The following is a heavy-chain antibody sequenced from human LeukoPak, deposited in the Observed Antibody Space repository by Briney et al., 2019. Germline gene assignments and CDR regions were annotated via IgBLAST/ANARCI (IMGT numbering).Heavy chain of an antibody. J-gene: IGHJ3*02. Sequence: SVKVSCKASGGTFSSYAISWVRQAPGQGLEWMGRIIPIFGTANYAQKFQGRVTITTDESTSTAYMELSSLRSEDTAVYYCARVEDSSGSYAFDIWSQGTMVTVSS. CDR3: ARVEDSSGSYAFDI. D-gene: IGHD3-22*01. V-gene: IGHV1-69*05. CDR2: IIPIFGTA. CDR1: GGTFSSYA.